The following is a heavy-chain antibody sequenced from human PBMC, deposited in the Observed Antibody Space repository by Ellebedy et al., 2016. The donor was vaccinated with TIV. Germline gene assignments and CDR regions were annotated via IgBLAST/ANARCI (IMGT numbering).Heavy chain of an antibody. J-gene: IGHJ3*02. V-gene: IGHV1-69*04. CDR1: GGTFSSYG. Sequence: AASVKVSCKASGGTFSSYGISWVRQAPGQGLEWMGRIIPMRGIPKYAQKCQGRVTITADKSTSTAYMELSSLKSEDTAVYYCARTAGKADDAFDNWGQGTMVTVSS. CDR3: ARTAGKADDAFDN. D-gene: IGHD6-13*01. CDR2: IIPMRGIP.